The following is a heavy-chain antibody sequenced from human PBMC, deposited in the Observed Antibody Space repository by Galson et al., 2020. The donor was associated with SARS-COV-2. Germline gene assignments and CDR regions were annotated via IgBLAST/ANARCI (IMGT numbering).Heavy chain of an antibody. Sequence: GGSLRLSCAGSGFTFSNYAMHWVRQAPGKGLEWVALVSFNGDYKYSADSVEGRFTVSRDNSKNTLYLQMHSLRAEDTALYYCAKERDRGRWSGYSSPHFDYWGQGTLVTVSS. CDR1: GFTFSNYA. CDR2: VSFNGDYK. CDR3: AKERDRGRWSGYSSPHFDY. J-gene: IGHJ4*02. V-gene: IGHV3-30*18. D-gene: IGHD3-3*01.